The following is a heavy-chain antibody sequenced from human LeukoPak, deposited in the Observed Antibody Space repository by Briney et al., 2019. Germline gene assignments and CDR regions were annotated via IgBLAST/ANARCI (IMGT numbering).Heavy chain of an antibody. CDR1: GYTFTSYH. Sequence: ASVKVSCKASGYTFTSYHMHWVRQAPGQGLEWMGVINPTDGTTSYAQKFRGRVTMTGDTSTTTVYMELSRLISDDTAVYYCARDLDPTEAADPNWFDPWGQGTLVTVSS. CDR3: ARDLDPTEAADPNWFDP. D-gene: IGHD6-13*01. CDR2: INPTDGTT. V-gene: IGHV1-46*01. J-gene: IGHJ5*02.